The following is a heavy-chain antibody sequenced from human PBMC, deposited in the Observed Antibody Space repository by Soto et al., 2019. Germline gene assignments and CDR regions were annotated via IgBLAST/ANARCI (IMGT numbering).Heavy chain of an antibody. Sequence: PSETLSLTCTVSGGSXSSGGYYWSWIRQHPGKGLEWIGYIYYSGSTYYNPSLKSRVTISVDTSKNQFSLKLSSVTAADTAVYYCAREASGVGATKTDPWGQGTLVTVSS. CDR3: AREASGVGATKTDP. CDR2: IYYSGST. D-gene: IGHD1-26*01. V-gene: IGHV4-31*03. J-gene: IGHJ5*02. CDR1: GGSXSSGGYY.